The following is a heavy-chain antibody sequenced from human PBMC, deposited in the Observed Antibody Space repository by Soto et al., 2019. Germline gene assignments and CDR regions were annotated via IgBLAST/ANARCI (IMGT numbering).Heavy chain of an antibody. V-gene: IGHV1-69*13. CDR2: IIPIFGTA. CDR3: ARNLGELQPLDV. D-gene: IGHD3-10*01. J-gene: IGHJ6*02. Sequence: GASVKVSCKASGGTFSSYAISWVRQAPGQGLEWMGGIIPIFGTANYAQKFQGRVTITADESTSTAYMELSSLRSEDTAVYYCARNLGELQPLDVWGQGTTVTVSS. CDR1: GGTFSSYA.